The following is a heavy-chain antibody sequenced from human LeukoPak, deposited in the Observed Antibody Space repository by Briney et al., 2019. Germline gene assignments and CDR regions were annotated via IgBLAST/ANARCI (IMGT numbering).Heavy chain of an antibody. CDR3: AKVVGSDAFDI. CDR2: ISYDGSNK. V-gene: IGHV3-30*04. D-gene: IGHD2-15*01. CDR1: GFTFSSYA. J-gene: IGHJ3*02. Sequence: PGGSLRLSCAASGFTFSSYAMHWVRQAPGKGLEWVAVISYDGSNKYYADSVKGRFTISRDNSKNTLYLQMNSLRAEDTAVYYCAKVVGSDAFDIWGQGTMVTVPS.